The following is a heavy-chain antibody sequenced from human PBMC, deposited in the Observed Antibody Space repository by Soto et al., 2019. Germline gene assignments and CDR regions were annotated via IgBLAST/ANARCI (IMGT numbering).Heavy chain of an antibody. Sequence: QVQLVESGGGVVQPGRSLRLSCAASGFTFSSYAMHWVRQAPGKGLEWVAVISYDGSNKYYADSVKGRFTISRDNSKNXLXLXXNSLRAEDTAVYYCARDRLRYNWNDFPYYYYGMDAWGQGTTVTVSS. CDR3: ARDRLRYNWNDFPYYYYGMDA. J-gene: IGHJ6*02. D-gene: IGHD1-1*01. CDR2: ISYDGSNK. CDR1: GFTFSSYA. V-gene: IGHV3-30-3*01.